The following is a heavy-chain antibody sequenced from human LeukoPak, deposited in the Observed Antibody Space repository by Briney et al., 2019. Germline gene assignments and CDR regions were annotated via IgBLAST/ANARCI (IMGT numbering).Heavy chain of an antibody. V-gene: IGHV1-46*01. D-gene: IGHD3-16*01. CDR3: ARDGLSGGGVDY. CDR2: INPSGGST. CDR1: GYTFTSYY. Sequence: ASVKVSCKASGYTFTSYYMHWVRQAPGQGLEWMGIINPSGGSTSYAQKFQGRVTMTRDASTSTVYMELSSLRSEDTAVYYCARDGLSGGGVDYWGQGTLVTVSS. J-gene: IGHJ4*02.